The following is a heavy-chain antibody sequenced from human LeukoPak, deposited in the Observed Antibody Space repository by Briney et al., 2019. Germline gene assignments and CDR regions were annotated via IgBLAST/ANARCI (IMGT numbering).Heavy chain of an antibody. CDR2: IKQDGSEE. D-gene: IGHD3-22*01. CDR3: ARAMEPYYDSNGCDY. V-gene: IGHV3-7*01. CDR1: GFTFSSYW. J-gene: IGHJ4*02. Sequence: PGGSLRLSCVPSGFTFSSYWMSWVRQAPGKGLEWVANIKQDGSEEYYVGSVKGRFIISRDNAKNSLYLQMNSLRAEDTAVYYCARAMEPYYDSNGCDYWGQGTPVTVSS.